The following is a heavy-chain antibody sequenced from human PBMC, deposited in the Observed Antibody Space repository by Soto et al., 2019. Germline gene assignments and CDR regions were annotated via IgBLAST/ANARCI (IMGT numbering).Heavy chain of an antibody. CDR1: GGTFSSYA. V-gene: IGHV1-69*13. Sequence: SVKVSCKASGGTFSSYAISWVRQAPGQGLEWMGGIIPIFGTANYAQKFQGRVTITADESTSTAYMELSSLRSEDTAVYYCASPYDSSGYQPPYFDYWGQGTLVTVYS. J-gene: IGHJ4*02. CDR3: ASPYDSSGYQPPYFDY. D-gene: IGHD3-22*01. CDR2: IIPIFGTA.